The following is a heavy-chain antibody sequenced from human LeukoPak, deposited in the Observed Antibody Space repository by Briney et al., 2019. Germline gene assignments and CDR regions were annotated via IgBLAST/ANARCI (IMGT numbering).Heavy chain of an antibody. J-gene: IGHJ4*02. CDR1: GGSISSSSYY. V-gene: IGHV4-39*01. D-gene: IGHD1-26*01. CDR3: AKWGYSHGYFDY. Sequence: PSETLSLTCTVSGGSISSSSYYWGWIRQPPGKGLEWIGSIYYSGSTYYNPSLKSRVTISVDTSKTHFSLKLSSVTAADTAVYYCAKWGYSHGYFDYWGQGTLVTVSS. CDR2: IYYSGST.